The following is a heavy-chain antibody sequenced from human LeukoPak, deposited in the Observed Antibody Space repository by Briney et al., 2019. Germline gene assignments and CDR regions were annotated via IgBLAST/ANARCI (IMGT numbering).Heavy chain of an antibody. CDR3: ARVLAYCGGDCYSGYYYMDV. D-gene: IGHD2-21*02. Sequence: ASVKVSCKASGYSFTSYGISWVRQAPGQGLEWMGWINPNSGGTNYAQKFQGRVTMTRDTSINTAYMELSRLRSDDTAVYYCARVLAYCGGDCYSGYYYMDVWGKGTTVTISS. CDR2: INPNSGGT. V-gene: IGHV1-2*02. CDR1: GYSFTSYG. J-gene: IGHJ6*03.